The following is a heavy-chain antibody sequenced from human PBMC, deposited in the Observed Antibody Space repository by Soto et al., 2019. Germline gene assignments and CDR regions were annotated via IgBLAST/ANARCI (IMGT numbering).Heavy chain of an antibody. J-gene: IGHJ1*01. CDR2: AYYSGST. Sequence: SETLSLTCTVSNGSISNYYWTWIRQSPGKGLEWIVFAYYSGSTNYNPYLKSRVTLSIHTSKNQFSLKLRSVTAADTAVYYCARAARDAIPEHWGQGTLVTVSS. V-gene: IGHV4-59*01. D-gene: IGHD5-18*01. CDR1: NGSISNYY. CDR3: ARAARDAIPEH.